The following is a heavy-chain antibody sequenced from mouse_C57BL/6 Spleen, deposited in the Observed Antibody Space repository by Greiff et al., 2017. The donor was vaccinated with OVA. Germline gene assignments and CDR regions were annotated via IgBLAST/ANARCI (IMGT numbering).Heavy chain of an antibody. CDR2: IYPYNGVS. CDR3: ARGVIHTVVPLFDY. V-gene: IGHV1-31*01. J-gene: IGHJ2*01. CDR1: GYSFTGYY. D-gene: IGHD1-1*01. Sequence: EVQLQQSGPELVKPGASVKISCKASGYSFTGYYMHWVKQSHGNILDWIGYIYPYNGVSSYNQKFKGKATLTVDKSTSTAYMKLSSLKSEDSAVYYCARGVIHTVVPLFDYWGQGTTLTVSS.